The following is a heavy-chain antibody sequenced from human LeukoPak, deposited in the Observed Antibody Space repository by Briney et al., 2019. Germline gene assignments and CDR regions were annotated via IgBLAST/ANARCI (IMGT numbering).Heavy chain of an antibody. D-gene: IGHD1-7*01. CDR2: IRYDGSNK. J-gene: IGHJ4*02. CDR3: ARVSLELTYFDY. V-gene: IGHV3-30*02. Sequence: PGGSLRLSCAASGFTFSSYGMHWVRQAPGKGLEWVAFIRYDGSNKYYADSVKGRFTISRDNSKNTLYLQMNSLRAEDTAVYYCARVSLELTYFDYWGQGTLVTVSS. CDR1: GFTFSSYG.